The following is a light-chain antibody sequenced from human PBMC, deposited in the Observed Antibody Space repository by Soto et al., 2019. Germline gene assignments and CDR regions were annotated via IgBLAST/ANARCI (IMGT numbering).Light chain of an antibody. Sequence: DIQMTQSPSTLSASVGDRVTITCRASQTISDWLAWYQQKPGKAPKPLIYKTSILETGVPSRFSGSGSGTEFTLTISSLQPDDFATYYCLEYNSYLIYTFGQGTKVDIK. J-gene: IGKJ2*01. CDR2: KTS. CDR3: LEYNSYLIYT. CDR1: QTISDW. V-gene: IGKV1-5*03.